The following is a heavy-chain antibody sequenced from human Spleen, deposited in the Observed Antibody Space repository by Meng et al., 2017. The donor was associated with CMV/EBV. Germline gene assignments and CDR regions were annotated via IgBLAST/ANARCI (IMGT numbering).Heavy chain of an antibody. CDR3: AKLRGPTPSGNAFDL. D-gene: IGHD1-26*01. V-gene: IGHV3-20*04. CDR2: IRWNGETT. Sequence: GESLKISCVAFGFTFDDYGMGWVRQPPGKGLEWVSGIRWNGETTGYADSVKGRFTISRDNAKNSLYLQMNSLRVDDTALYYCAKLRGPTPSGNAFDLWGQGTMVTVSS. J-gene: IGHJ3*01. CDR1: GFTFDDYG.